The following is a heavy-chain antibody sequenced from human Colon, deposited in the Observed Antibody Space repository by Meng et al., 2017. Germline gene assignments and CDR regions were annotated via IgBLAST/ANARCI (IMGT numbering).Heavy chain of an antibody. D-gene: IGHD2/OR15-2a*01. J-gene: IGHJ4*02. CDR1: GDSIRSSDW. CDR2: VYHSGST. Sequence: PPQESGPALVKPSGSLSLTCAVSGDSIRSSDWWSWVRQPPGSGLEWIGEVYHSGSTNYNPSLKNRVTMTVDKSKNEFSLTLSSVTAADTAFYYCARVIYASGNMAHLDYWGPGTLVTVSS. CDR3: ARVIYASGNMAHLDY. V-gene: IGHV4-4*02.